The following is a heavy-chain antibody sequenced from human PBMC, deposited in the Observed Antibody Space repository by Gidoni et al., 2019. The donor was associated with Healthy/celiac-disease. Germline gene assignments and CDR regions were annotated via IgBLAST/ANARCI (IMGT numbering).Heavy chain of an antibody. CDR3: ASITMVRGVRPHYYFDY. V-gene: IGHV3-53*01. J-gene: IGHJ4*02. D-gene: IGHD3-10*01. CDR1: GFTVSSNY. Sequence: EVQLVESGGGLIQPGGSLRLSCAASGFTVSSNYMSWVRQAPGKGLEWVSVIYSGGSTYYADSVKGRFTISRDNSKNTLYLQMNSLRAEDTAVYYCASITMVRGVRPHYYFDYWGQGTLVTVSS. CDR2: IYSGGST.